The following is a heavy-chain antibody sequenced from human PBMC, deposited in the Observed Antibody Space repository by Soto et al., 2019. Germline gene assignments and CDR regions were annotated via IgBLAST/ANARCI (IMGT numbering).Heavy chain of an antibody. J-gene: IGHJ5*02. CDR2: IFHSGST. CDR1: GGSITSGGFY. CDR3: VRGGIAGNWFDP. V-gene: IGHV4-31*03. D-gene: IGHD6-13*01. Sequence: QVQLQESGPGLVKPSETLSLTCTVSGGSITSGGFYWSWIRQHPGKGLEWIAYIFHSGSTDYNPSLKGRVTLSVDTSKTQFPLKLTFVTAADTAVYYCVRGGIAGNWFDPWGQGTLVTVSS.